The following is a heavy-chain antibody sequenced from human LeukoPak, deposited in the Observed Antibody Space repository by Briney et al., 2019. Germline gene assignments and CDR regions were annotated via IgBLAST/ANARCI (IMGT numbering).Heavy chain of an antibody. CDR3: ATVSPGIPPG. J-gene: IGHJ1*01. V-gene: IGHV3-30*02. CDR1: GFTFSSYW. D-gene: IGHD6-25*01. Sequence: AGGSLRLSCAASGFTFSSYWMSWVRQAPGKGLEWVAFIRYDGSHKYYADSVKGRFTISRDNSKNTLYLQMNSLRSEDTAVYYCATVSPGIPPGWGQGTLVTVSS. CDR2: IRYDGSHK.